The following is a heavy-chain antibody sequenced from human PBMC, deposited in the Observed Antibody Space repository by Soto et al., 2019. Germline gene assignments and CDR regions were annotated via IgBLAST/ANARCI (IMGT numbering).Heavy chain of an antibody. CDR3: AREPFGGRLYYFDY. D-gene: IGHD3-16*01. V-gene: IGHV3-30-3*01. Sequence: PGGSLRLSCAASGFTFSSYAMHWVRQAPGKGLEWVAVISYDGSNKYYADSVKGRFTISRDNSKNTLYLQMNSLRAEDTAVYYCAREPFGGRLYYFDYWGQGTLVTVSS. J-gene: IGHJ4*02. CDR2: ISYDGSNK. CDR1: GFTFSSYA.